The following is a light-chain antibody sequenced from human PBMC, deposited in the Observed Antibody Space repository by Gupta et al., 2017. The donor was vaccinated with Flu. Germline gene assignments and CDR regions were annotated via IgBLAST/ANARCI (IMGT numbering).Light chain of an antibody. J-gene: IGKJ4*01. CDR3: QQDYTELIT. V-gene: IGKV1-33*01. CDR2: DAS. Sequence: IPLTQSPSSLSASVGASVTISCRASQAISNYLNWFQHKLWKIPRVLIYDASILQTGVPSRFTGSGSGTSFTLTISNLQPEDFATYFCQQDYTELITFGGGTKVELK. CDR1: QAISNY.